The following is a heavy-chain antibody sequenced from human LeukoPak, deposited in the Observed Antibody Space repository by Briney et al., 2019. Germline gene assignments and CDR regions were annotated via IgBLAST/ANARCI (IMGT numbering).Heavy chain of an antibody. Sequence: GGSLRLSCGASGFTFRSYGMHWVRQAPGKGLEWVAFLRYDGSNKDYADSVKGRFTISRDNSKNTLDLEMNSLRAEDTAVYYCGKDASNLVAATAINSWGQGTLVTVSS. D-gene: IGHD2-15*01. J-gene: IGHJ4*02. CDR2: LRYDGSNK. CDR3: GKDASNLVAATAINS. V-gene: IGHV3-30*02. CDR1: GFTFRSYG.